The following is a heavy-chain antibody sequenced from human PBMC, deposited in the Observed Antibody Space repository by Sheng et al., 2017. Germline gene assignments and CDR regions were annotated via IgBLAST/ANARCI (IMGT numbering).Heavy chain of an antibody. Sequence: QVQVQQWGAGLLKPAETLSLTCAVYGGPFSGYWWSWIRQPPGKGLEWIGEILPSGSPNYNPSLKSRVTISTDTSKNQVSLNVISLTAADTAVYYCARHKRGANTFDIWGQGTLVTVSS. D-gene: IGHD1-26*01. J-gene: IGHJ3*02. CDR3: ARHKRGANTFDI. CDR2: ILPSGSP. V-gene: IGHV4-34*12. CDR1: GGPFSGYW.